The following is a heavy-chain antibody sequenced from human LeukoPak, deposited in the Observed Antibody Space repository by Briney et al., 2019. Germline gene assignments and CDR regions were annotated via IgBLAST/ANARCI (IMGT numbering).Heavy chain of an antibody. V-gene: IGHV3-23*01. CDR1: GFTVSSNY. D-gene: IGHD3-10*01. CDR3: AKIGSGSRRLH. J-gene: IGHJ4*02. Sequence: GGSLRLSCAASGFTVSSNYMSWVRQAPGKGLEWVSAISGSGGSTYYADSVKGRFTISRDNSKNTLYLQMNSLRAEDTAVYYCAKIGSGSRRLHWGQGTLVTVSS. CDR2: ISGSGGST.